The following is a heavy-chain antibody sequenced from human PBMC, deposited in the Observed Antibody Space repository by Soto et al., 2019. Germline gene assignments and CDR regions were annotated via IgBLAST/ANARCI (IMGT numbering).Heavy chain of an antibody. V-gene: IGHV3-11*06. CDR1: GFTFSDYY. CDR3: ARYPHRYNWNRPMFDY. D-gene: IGHD1-20*01. J-gene: IGHJ4*02. Sequence: GSLRLSCAASGFTFSDYYMSWIRQAPGKGLEWVSYISSSSSYTNYADSVKGRFTISRDNAKNSLYLQMNSLRAEDTAVYYCARYPHRYNWNRPMFDYWGQGTLVTVSS. CDR2: ISSSSSYT.